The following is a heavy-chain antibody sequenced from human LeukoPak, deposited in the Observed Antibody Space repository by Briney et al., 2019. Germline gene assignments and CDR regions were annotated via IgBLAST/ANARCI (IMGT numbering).Heavy chain of an antibody. CDR1: GGSFSGYY. CDR2: INHSGST. D-gene: IGHD3-10*01. Sequence: PSETLSLTCAVYGGSFSGYYWSWIRQPPGKGLEWIGEINHSGSTNYNPSLKSRVTISVDTSKNQFSLKLSSVTAADTAVYYCARHRNYYGSGSYRGYNWFDPWGQGTLVTVSS. V-gene: IGHV4-34*01. CDR3: ARHRNYYGSGSYRGYNWFDP. J-gene: IGHJ5*02.